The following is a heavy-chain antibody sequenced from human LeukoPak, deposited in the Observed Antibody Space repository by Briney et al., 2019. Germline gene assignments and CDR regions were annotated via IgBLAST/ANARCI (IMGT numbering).Heavy chain of an antibody. CDR3: AKSMVGATTINY. D-gene: IGHD1-26*01. CDR1: GFTFSSYG. Sequence: GGSLRLSCAASGFTFSSYGMHWVRQAPGKGLEWVAVISYDGSNKYYAGSVKGRFTISRDNSKNTLYLQMNSLRAEDTAVYYCAKSMVGATTINYWGQGTLVTVSS. V-gene: IGHV3-30*18. CDR2: ISYDGSNK. J-gene: IGHJ4*02.